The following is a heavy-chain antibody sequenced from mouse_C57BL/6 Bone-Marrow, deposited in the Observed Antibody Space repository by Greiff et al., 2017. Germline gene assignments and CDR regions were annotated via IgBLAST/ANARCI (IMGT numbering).Heavy chain of an antibody. CDR2: ISSGSSTI. Sequence: DVKLVESGGGLVKPGGSLKLSCAASGFTFSDYGMHWVRQAPEKGLEWVAYISSGSSTIYYADTVKGRFTISTDNAKNTLFLQLTSLRSEDTAMYYCARPGYYGLDYWGQGTTLTVSS. V-gene: IGHV5-17*01. CDR3: ARPGYYGLDY. J-gene: IGHJ2*01. CDR1: GFTFSDYG. D-gene: IGHD1-1*01.